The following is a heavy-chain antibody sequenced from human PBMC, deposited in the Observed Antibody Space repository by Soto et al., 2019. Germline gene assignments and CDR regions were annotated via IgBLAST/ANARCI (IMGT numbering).Heavy chain of an antibody. D-gene: IGHD5-12*01. CDR1: GGPISSGDYY. CDR2: IYYSGST. V-gene: IGHV4-30-4*01. CDR3: ARVATTHNWFAP. Sequence: QVQLQESGPGPVKPSQTLSLTCTVSGGPISSGDYYWRWIRQPPGKGLEWIGYIYYSGSTYYNPSAKSSLTISVDTSKNQFSLKLISVTAADTAVYYGARVATTHNWFAPWGQGTLVTVSS. J-gene: IGHJ5*02.